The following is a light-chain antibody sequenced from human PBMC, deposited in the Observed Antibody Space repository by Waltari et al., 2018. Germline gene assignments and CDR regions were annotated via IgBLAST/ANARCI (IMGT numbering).Light chain of an antibody. CDR3: AAWDDSLNGWV. J-gene: IGLJ3*02. Sequence: QSVLTQPPSASGTPGQRVTISCSGSSSNIGSNTVNWYQQRPGTAPKVLIYRSTRRPSGVPDRFSGSKSSTAASLAISGLQSEDEADYYCAAWDDSLNGWVFGGGTKLTVL. CDR2: RST. V-gene: IGLV1-44*01. CDR1: SSNIGSNT.